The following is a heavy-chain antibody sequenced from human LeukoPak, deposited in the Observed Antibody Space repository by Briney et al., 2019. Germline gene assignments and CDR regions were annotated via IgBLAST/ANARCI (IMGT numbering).Heavy chain of an antibody. V-gene: IGHV4-31*03. Sequence: PSETLSLTCTVSGGSISSGGYYWSWIHQHPGKGLEWIGYIHYSGNTYYNPSLKSRITISVDTSKNQFSLKLSSVTAADTAVYYCARELTMAAGYFDYWGQGTLVTVSS. CDR1: GGSISSGGYY. J-gene: IGHJ4*02. D-gene: IGHD3-10*01. CDR3: ARELTMAAGYFDY. CDR2: IHYSGNT.